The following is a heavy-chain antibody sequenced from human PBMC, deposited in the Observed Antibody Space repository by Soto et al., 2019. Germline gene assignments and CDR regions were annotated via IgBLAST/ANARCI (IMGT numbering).Heavy chain of an antibody. V-gene: IGHV1-69*11. D-gene: IGHD3-3*02. J-gene: IGHJ3*02. CDR3: ARDRGAFFDRFDAFDI. CDR2: IIPILGTA. CDR1: GGTFSSYA. Sequence: QVQLVQSGAEVKKPGSSVKVSCKASGGTFSSYAISWVRQAPGQGLEWMGGIIPILGTANSAPKFQGRVTIIADGSTSTVYMELSSLRSEDTAVYYCARDRGAFFDRFDAFDIWGQGTMVTVSS.